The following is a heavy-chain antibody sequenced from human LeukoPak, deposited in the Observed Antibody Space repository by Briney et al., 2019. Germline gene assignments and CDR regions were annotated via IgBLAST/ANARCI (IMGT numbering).Heavy chain of an antibody. J-gene: IGHJ4*02. CDR1: GFTFSNYA. D-gene: IGHD6-19*01. CDR3: AKDARRSSGWYFFDH. V-gene: IGHV3-23*01. Sequence: GGSLRLSCAASGFTFSNYAMSWVRQAPGKGLEWVSVISGSGGNTDYADSVKGRFTISRDNSRNTLYLQMNSLRVEDTAVYYCAKDARRSSGWYFFDHWGQGTLVTVSS. CDR2: ISGSGGNT.